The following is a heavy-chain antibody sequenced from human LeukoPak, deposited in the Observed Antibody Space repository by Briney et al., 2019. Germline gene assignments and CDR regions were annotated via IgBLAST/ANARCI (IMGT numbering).Heavy chain of an antibody. Sequence: GGSLRLSCAASGFTFDDYAMHWVRQAPGKGLEWVSGISWNGGSIGYADSVKGRFTISRDNAKNSLYLQMNSLRAEDTALYYCASPYRGYSYGVAYWGQGTLVTVSS. J-gene: IGHJ4*02. D-gene: IGHD5-18*01. CDR3: ASPYRGYSYGVAY. CDR2: ISWNGGSI. CDR1: GFTFDDYA. V-gene: IGHV3-9*01.